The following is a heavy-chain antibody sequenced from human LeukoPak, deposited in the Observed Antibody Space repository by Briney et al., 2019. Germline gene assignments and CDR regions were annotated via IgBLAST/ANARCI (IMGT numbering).Heavy chain of an antibody. Sequence: GGSLRLSCAASGFTVSSNYMSWVRQAPGRGLEWVSVIYSGGGTNYADSVKGRFTVSRDNSKNMLYLQMNSLRADDTVVYFCATVGSGRYWSMDVWGQGTTVTVSS. J-gene: IGHJ6*02. CDR3: ATVGSGRYWSMDV. CDR1: GFTVSSNY. V-gene: IGHV3-53*01. CDR2: IYSGGGT. D-gene: IGHD1-26*01.